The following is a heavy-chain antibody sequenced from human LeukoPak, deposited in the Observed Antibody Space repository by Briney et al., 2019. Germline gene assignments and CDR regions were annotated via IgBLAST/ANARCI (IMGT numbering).Heavy chain of an antibody. V-gene: IGHV3-7*01. CDR3: ARDHYFDY. Sequence: PGGSLRLSCAASGFTFSSCWMSWVRQAPGKGLEWVANIKQDGSEKYYVDSVKGRFTISRDNAKNSLYLQMNGLRAEDTAVYYCARDHYFDYWGQGTLVTVSS. J-gene: IGHJ4*02. CDR2: IKQDGSEK. CDR1: GFTFSSCW.